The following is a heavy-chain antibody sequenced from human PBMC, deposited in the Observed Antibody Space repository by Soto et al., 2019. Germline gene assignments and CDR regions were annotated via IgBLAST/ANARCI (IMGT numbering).Heavy chain of an antibody. J-gene: IGHJ6*02. CDR2: FYHSDNS. CDR1: GGSIRGYY. Sequence: PSETLSLTCSVSGGSIRGYYWSWIRQSPEKGLEWIGYFYHSDNSNYNPSLKIRVTISVDTSKNQRSLSLRSVTAADTAVYFCARISSVDPYGYVNGGLDVWGQGTTVTVSS. D-gene: IGHD5-18*01. V-gene: IGHV4-59*01. CDR3: ARISSVDPYGYVNGGLDV.